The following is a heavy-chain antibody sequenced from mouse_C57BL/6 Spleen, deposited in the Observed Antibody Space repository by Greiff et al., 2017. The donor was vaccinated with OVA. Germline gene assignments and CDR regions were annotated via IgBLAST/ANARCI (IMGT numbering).Heavy chain of an antibody. D-gene: IGHD1-3*01. CDR1: GYTFTSYW. J-gene: IGHJ1*03. Sequence: VQLQQSGAEFVKPGASVKMSCKASGYTFTSYWITWVKQRPGQGLEWIGDIYPGSGSTNYNEKFKGKVTLTVDTASSTVYMQLSSLTSEDSAVYYCARTGDNYDWYFGVWGTGTTVTVAS. CDR2: IYPGSGST. V-gene: IGHV1-55*01. CDR3: ARTGDNYDWYFGV.